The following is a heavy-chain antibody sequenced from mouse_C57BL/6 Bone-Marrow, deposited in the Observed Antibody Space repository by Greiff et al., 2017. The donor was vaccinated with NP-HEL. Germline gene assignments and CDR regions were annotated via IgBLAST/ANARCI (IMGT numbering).Heavy chain of an antibody. D-gene: IGHD1-1*01. V-gene: IGHV1-76*01. J-gene: IGHJ2*01. CDR2: IYPGSGNT. CDR1: GYTFTDYY. Sequence: VQLQQSGAELVRPGASVKLSCKASGYTFTDYYINWVKQRPGQGLEWIARIYPGSGNTYYNEKFKGKATLTAEKSSSTAYMQLSSLTSEDSAVYFCATLITTVDYWGQGTTLTVSS. CDR3: ATLITTVDY.